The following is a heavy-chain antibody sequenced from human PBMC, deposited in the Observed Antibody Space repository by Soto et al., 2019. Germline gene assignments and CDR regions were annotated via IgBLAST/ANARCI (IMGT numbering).Heavy chain of an antibody. Sequence: AGWSLRLSCLSSVFTFIDFAMTWVRHVPGRGLEWVASLDGAGGSTYYAESVRGRFSISRDNSQNTLFLQMKRLTVDDTAIYYCAAPRDEYGSGVSWFTYGMDIWGQGTTVTVSS. J-gene: IGHJ6*02. CDR1: VFTFIDFA. CDR3: AAPRDEYGSGVSWFTYGMDI. D-gene: IGHD3-10*01. V-gene: IGHV3-23*01. CDR2: LDGAGGST.